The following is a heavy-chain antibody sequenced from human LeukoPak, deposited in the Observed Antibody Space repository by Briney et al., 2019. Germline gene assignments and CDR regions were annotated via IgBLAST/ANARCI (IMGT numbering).Heavy chain of an antibody. CDR1: GFTLSNYA. D-gene: IGHD1-14*01. V-gene: IGHV3-23*01. Sequence: GSLRLSCAASGFTLSNYAMNWVRQAPGKGLEWVSSINGSGDKTYYADSVKGRFTISRDNSKNTLYLQMNSLRAEDTAVYYCAKPARTDYADYRGQGTLVTVSS. CDR2: INGSGDKT. J-gene: IGHJ4*02. CDR3: AKPARTDYADY.